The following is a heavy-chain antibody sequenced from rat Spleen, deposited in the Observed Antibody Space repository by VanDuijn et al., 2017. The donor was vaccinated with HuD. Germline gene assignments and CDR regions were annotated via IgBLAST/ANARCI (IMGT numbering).Heavy chain of an antibody. CDR3: ARPDY. Sequence: EVQLVESDGGLVQPRRSLKLSCAASGFTFSDYYMAWVRQAPTKGLEWVATISYDGSSTYYRDSVKGRFTISRDNAKSTLYLQMDSLRSEDTATYYCARPDYWGQGVMVTVSS. V-gene: IGHV5-29*01. CDR1: GFTFSDYY. CDR2: ISYDGSST. J-gene: IGHJ2*01.